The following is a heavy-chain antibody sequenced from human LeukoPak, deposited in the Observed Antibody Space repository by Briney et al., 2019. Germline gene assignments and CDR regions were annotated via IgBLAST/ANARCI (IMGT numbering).Heavy chain of an antibody. CDR3: ARASRGGGYSSSWYRRGSNWFDP. D-gene: IGHD6-13*01. CDR2: ISAYNGNT. CDR1: GYTFTSYG. Sequence: ASVKVSCKASGYTFTSYGISWVRQAPGQGLEWMGWISAYNGNTNYAQKLQGRVTMTTDTSTSTAYMEPRSLRADDTAVYYCARASRGGGYSSSWYRRGSNWFDPWGQGTLVTVSS. V-gene: IGHV1-18*01. J-gene: IGHJ5*02.